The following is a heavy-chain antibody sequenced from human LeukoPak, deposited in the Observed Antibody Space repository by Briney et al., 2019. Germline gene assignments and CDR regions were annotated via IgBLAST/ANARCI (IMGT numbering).Heavy chain of an antibody. CDR2: INPNSGGT. CDR1: GYTFTGYY. V-gene: IGHV1-2*02. J-gene: IGHJ4*02. D-gene: IGHD3-22*01. CDR3: ARGPVYDSSGYYIDY. Sequence: ASVKVSCKASGYTFTGYYMHGVRRAPGQGREWMGWINPNSGGTNYAQKFQGRATMTRDTSISTAYMELSRLRSDDTAVYYCARGPVYDSSGYYIDYWGQGTLVTVSS.